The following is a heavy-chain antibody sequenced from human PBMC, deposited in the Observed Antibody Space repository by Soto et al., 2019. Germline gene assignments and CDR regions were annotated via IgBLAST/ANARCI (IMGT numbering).Heavy chain of an antibody. V-gene: IGHV6-1*01. D-gene: IGHD6-19*01. J-gene: IGHJ6*02. CDR2: TYYRSKWYN. CDR3: ARGKYSSGWYYYYGMDV. Sequence: SQTLSLTCAISGDSVSSNSAAWNWIRQSPSRGLEWLGRTYYRSKWYNDYAVSVKSRITINPDTSKNQFSLQLNSVTPEDTAVYYCARGKYSSGWYYYYGMDVWGQVTTVPVSS. CDR1: GDSVSSNSAA.